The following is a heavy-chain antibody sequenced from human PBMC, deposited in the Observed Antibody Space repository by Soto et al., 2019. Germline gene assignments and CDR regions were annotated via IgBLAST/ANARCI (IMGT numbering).Heavy chain of an antibody. D-gene: IGHD4-4*01. Sequence: GGSLRLSCAASGFTFGSYGMHWVRQAPGKGLEWVAVIWYDGSNKYYADSVKGRFTISRDNSKNTLYLQMNSLRAEDTAVYYCARDTRSNYGRHFDYWGQGTLVTVSS. CDR2: IWYDGSNK. CDR1: GFTFGSYG. V-gene: IGHV3-33*01. CDR3: ARDTRSNYGRHFDY. J-gene: IGHJ4*02.